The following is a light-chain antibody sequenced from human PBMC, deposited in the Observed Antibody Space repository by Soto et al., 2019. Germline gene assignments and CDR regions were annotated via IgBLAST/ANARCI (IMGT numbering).Light chain of an antibody. CDR3: LQHNSYPRT. V-gene: IGKV1-17*01. Sequence: DIQMTQFPSSLSASVGDSFTITCRASQSVSTYLKWYQQKPGEAPKLLIYAASSLQSWVPSRFTGSGSGTEFTLTISSLQPEDFATYYCLQHNSYPRTFGQGTKVDI. CDR1: QSVSTY. CDR2: AAS. J-gene: IGKJ1*01.